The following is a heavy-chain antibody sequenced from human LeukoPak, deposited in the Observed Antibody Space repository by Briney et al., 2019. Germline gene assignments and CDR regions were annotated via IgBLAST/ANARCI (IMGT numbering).Heavy chain of an antibody. D-gene: IGHD6-13*01. V-gene: IGHV4-34*01. CDR2: INHSGST. CDR3: ARWRIAAAGTTVDY. J-gene: IGHJ4*02. Sequence: SETLSLTCAVYGGSFSGYYWSWIRQPPGKGLEWIGEINHSGSTNYNPSLKSRVTISVDTSKNQSSLKLSSVTAADTAVYYCARWRIAAAGTTVDYWGQGTLVTVSS. CDR1: GGSFSGYY.